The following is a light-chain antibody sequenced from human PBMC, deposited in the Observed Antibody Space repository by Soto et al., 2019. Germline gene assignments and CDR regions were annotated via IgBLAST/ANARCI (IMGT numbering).Light chain of an antibody. V-gene: IGKV1D-16*01. CDR1: QGISTW. CDR3: QQYRTYSRT. CDR2: AAS. J-gene: IGKJ1*01. Sequence: DIQMTQFPSSLSASVGDRVNITCRASQGISTWLAWYQQKPERAPKSLIYAASRLQSGVPPRFSGSGSETDFTLTISSLQPEDFATYYCQQYRTYSRTFGQGTKVEVK.